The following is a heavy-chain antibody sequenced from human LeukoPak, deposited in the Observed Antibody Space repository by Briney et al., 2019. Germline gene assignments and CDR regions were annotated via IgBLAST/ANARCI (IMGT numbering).Heavy chain of an antibody. CDR3: ARDLAYYDFWSGYYINWFDP. V-gene: IGHV4-38-2*02. CDR1: GYSISSGYY. CDR2: IYHSGST. Sequence: SETLSLTCTVSGYSISSGYYWGWIRQPPGKGLEWIGSIYHSGSTYYSPSLKSRVTISVDTSKNQFSLKLSSVTAADTAVYYCARDLAYYDFWSGYYINWFDPWGQGTLVTVSS. J-gene: IGHJ5*02. D-gene: IGHD3-3*01.